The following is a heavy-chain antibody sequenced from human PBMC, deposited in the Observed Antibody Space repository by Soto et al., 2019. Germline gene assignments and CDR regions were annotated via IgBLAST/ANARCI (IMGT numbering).Heavy chain of an antibody. Sequence: QVQLVESGGGVVQPGRSLRLSWAASGFTFRSYGMHWVRQAPGNGLEWVAVISYDGSNKYYADSVKGRFTISRDNSKNTLYLQMNSLRAEDTAVYYCAKDRGMIRFYNCFDPWGQGTLVTVSS. CDR2: ISYDGSNK. J-gene: IGHJ5*02. D-gene: IGHD3-16*01. CDR1: GFTFRSYG. V-gene: IGHV3-30*18. CDR3: AKDRGMIRFYNCFDP.